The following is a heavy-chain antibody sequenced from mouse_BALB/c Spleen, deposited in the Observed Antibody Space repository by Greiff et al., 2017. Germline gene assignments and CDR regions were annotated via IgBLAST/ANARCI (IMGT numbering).Heavy chain of an antibody. V-gene: IGHV6-6*02. CDR2: IRLKSNNYAT. CDR1: GFTFSNYW. CDR3: TRPLSYYRYDEGAWFAY. J-gene: IGHJ3*01. D-gene: IGHD2-14*01. Sequence: EVKLEESGGGLVQPGGSMKLSCVASGFTFSNYWMNWVRQSPEKGLEWVAEIRLKSNNYATHYAESVKGRFTISRDDSKSSVYLQMNNLRAEDTGIYYCTRPLSYYRYDEGAWFAYWGQGTLVTVSA.